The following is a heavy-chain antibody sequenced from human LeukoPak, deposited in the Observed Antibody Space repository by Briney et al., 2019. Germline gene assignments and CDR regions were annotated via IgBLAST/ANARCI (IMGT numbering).Heavy chain of an antibody. D-gene: IGHD3-22*01. V-gene: IGHV4-61*02. CDR1: GGSISSGSYY. CDR2: IYTSGST. Sequence: SETLSLTCTVSGGSISSGSYYCSWIRQPAGKGLEWIGRIYTSGSTNYNPSLKSRVTISVDTSKNQFSLKLSSVTAADTAVYYCARETLIRNTMIPPGHPDYWGQGTLVTVSS. CDR3: ARETLIRNTMIPPGHPDY. J-gene: IGHJ4*02.